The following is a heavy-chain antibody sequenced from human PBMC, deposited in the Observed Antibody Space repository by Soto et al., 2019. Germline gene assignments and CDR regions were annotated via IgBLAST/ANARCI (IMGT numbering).Heavy chain of an antibody. CDR1: GYSFTSYG. CDR2: ISANNGNT. CDR3: ARDRGSYALDY. J-gene: IGHJ4*02. Sequence: QVQLVQHGAEVKKPGASVKVSCKASGYSFTSYGISWVRQAPGQGLEWMGWISANNGNTNYAQGRVTMTTDTSTSTAYMELRSLRSDDTAVYYCARDRGSYALDYWGQGTLVTVSS. V-gene: IGHV1-18*01. D-gene: IGHD1-26*01.